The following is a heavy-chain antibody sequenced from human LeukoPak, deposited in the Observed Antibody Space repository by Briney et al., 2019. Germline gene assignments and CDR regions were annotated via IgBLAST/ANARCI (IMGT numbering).Heavy chain of an antibody. V-gene: IGHV3-30*18. J-gene: IGHJ6*02. CDR1: GFTFSSYG. CDR3: ANQQRIAAAGIYYYGMDV. CDR2: ISYDGSNK. Sequence: GGSLRLSCAASGFTFSSYGMHWVRQAPGKGLEWVAVISYDGSNKYYADSVKGRFTISRDNSKNTLYLQMNSLRAEDTAVYYCANQQRIAAAGIYYYGMDVWGQGTTVTVSS. D-gene: IGHD6-13*01.